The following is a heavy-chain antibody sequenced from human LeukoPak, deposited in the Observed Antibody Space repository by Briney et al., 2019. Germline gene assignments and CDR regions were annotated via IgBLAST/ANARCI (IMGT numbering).Heavy chain of an antibody. CDR1: GYSFTSYW. J-gene: IGHJ4*02. Sequence: GESLMISCKGSGYSFTSYWIGWVRQMPGEGLEWMGIIYPGDSDTRYSPSFQGQVTISADKSISTAYLQWSSLKASDTAMYYCAILAGGEQQWLLPTPDYWGQGTLVTVSS. D-gene: IGHD6-19*01. CDR3: AILAGGEQQWLLPTPDY. CDR2: IYPGDSDT. V-gene: IGHV5-51*01.